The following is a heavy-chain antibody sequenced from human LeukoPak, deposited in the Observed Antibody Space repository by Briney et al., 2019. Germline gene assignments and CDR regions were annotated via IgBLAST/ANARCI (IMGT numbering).Heavy chain of an antibody. CDR2: INPSGGST. V-gene: IGHV1-46*01. CDR1: GYTFTSYY. CDR3: ARDSLAYSSSPPNRLDY. J-gene: IGHJ4*02. D-gene: IGHD6-13*01. Sequence: SVKVSCKASGYTFTSYYMHWVRQAPGQGLEWMGIINPSGGSTSYAQKFQGRVTMTRDTSTSTVYMELSSLRSEDTAVYYCARDSLAYSSSPPNRLDYWGQGTLVTVSS.